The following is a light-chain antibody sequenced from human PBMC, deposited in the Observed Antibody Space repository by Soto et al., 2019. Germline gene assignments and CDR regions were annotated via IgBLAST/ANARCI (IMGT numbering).Light chain of an antibody. CDR2: DAS. V-gene: IGKV1-5*01. CDR1: QSISSW. Sequence: EIQVTQSPSALAPSVGDRVTITCRASQSISSWLAWYQQKPGKAPKLLIYDASRLESGVPSRFSGSGSGTEFTLTISSLQPDDFATYYCQQYNSYSEAFGQGTKVDIK. J-gene: IGKJ1*01. CDR3: QQYNSYSEA.